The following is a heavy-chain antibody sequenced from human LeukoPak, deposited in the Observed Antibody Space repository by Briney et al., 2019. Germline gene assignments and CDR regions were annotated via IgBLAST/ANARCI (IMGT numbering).Heavy chain of an antibody. V-gene: IGHV3-48*02. CDR2: ITSSSSTI. D-gene: IGHD2-2*01. J-gene: IGHJ4*02. Sequence: GGSLRLSCTASGFTFSTYTMNWVRQAPGKGLEWVSDITSSSSTIYYADSVKGRFTTSRDNAKDSLYLQTNSLRDEDTAVYYCARVAGYCGSTSCYADYWGQGTLVTVSS. CDR3: ARVAGYCGSTSCYADY. CDR1: GFTFSTYT.